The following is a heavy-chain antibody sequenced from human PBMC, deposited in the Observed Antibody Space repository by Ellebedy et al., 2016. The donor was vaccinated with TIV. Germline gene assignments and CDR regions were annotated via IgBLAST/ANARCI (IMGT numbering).Heavy chain of an antibody. CDR2: INPSASST. D-gene: IGHD5-18*01. CDR3: ARHRDTALSF. J-gene: IGHJ4*02. Sequence: AASVKVSCKASGYTFTNYSIPRVRQAPAQGLEWMGIINPSASSTSYAHKFQARVIMTWDTSKTTVYLELSSLRSEDTAIYYCARHRDTALSFWGQGTQVTVSS. V-gene: IGHV1-46*01. CDR1: GYTFTNYS.